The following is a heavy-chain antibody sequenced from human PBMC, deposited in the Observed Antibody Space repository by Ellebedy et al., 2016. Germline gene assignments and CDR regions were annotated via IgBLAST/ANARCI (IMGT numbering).Heavy chain of an antibody. D-gene: IGHD2-15*01. V-gene: IGHV6-1*01. CDR3: ARGQCSGINCYLKFDY. J-gene: IGHJ4*02. Sequence: SQTLSLTXXISGYSVSTNTAAWNWVRQSPSRGLEWLGRTYYRFTTWYYRYAVSVKSRMTITPDTSKNQFSLQLTSVTPEDTAVYYCARGQCSGINCYLKFDYWGQGILVTVSS. CDR2: TYYRFTTWYY. CDR1: GYSVSTNTAA.